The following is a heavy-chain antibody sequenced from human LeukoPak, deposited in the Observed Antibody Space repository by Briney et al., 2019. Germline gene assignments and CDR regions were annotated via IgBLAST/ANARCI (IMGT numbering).Heavy chain of an antibody. CDR1: GGSISSYY. Sequence: SETLSLTCTVSGGSISSYYWSWIRQPARKGLEWIGRIYTSGSTNYNPSLKSRVTMSVDTSKNQFSLKLSSVTAADTAVYYCARGPDYDFWSGREFDPWGQGTLVTVSS. CDR2: IYTSGST. D-gene: IGHD3-3*01. CDR3: ARGPDYDFWSGREFDP. V-gene: IGHV4-4*07. J-gene: IGHJ5*02.